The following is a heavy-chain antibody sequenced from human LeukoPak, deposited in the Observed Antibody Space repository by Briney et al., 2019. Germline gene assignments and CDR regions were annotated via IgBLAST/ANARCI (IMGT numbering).Heavy chain of an antibody. V-gene: IGHV1-2*02. D-gene: IGHD2-2*01. J-gene: IGHJ3*02. CDR2: INPNSGGT. Sequence: ASVTVSCKASGYTFTGYYMHWVRQAPGQGLEWMGWINPNSGGTNYAQKFQGRVTMTRDTSISTAYMELSRLRSDDTAVYYCARDEGYCSSTSCYDGDAFDIWGQGTMVTVSS. CDR1: GYTFTGYY. CDR3: ARDEGYCSSTSCYDGDAFDI.